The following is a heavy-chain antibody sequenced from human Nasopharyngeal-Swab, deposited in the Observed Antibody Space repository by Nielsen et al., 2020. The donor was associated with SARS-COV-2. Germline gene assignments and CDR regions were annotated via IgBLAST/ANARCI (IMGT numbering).Heavy chain of an antibody. Sequence: GGSLRLSYKGSGYSFTSYWISWVRQMPGKGLEWMGRIDPSDSYTNYSPSFQGHVTISADKSISTAYLQWSSLKASDTAMYYCARIGYGSGSYMYYFDYWGQGTLVTVSS. V-gene: IGHV5-10-1*01. D-gene: IGHD3-10*01. CDR3: ARIGYGSGSYMYYFDY. CDR2: IDPSDSYT. J-gene: IGHJ4*02. CDR1: GYSFTSYW.